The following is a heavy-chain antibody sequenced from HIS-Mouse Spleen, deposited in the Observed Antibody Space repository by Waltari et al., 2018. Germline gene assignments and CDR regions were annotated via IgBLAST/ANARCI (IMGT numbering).Heavy chain of an antibody. J-gene: IGHJ3*02. Sequence: QVQLVESGGGVVQPGGSLRLSCAASGFTFSSYAMHWVRQAPGKGLEWVAVISYDGSNKYYADSVKGRFTISRDNSKNTLYLQMNSLRAEDTAVYYCARGCIVGANDAFDIWGQGTMVTVSS. CDR3: ARGCIVGANDAFDI. CDR1: GFTFSSYA. CDR2: ISYDGSNK. V-gene: IGHV3-30*04. D-gene: IGHD1-26*01.